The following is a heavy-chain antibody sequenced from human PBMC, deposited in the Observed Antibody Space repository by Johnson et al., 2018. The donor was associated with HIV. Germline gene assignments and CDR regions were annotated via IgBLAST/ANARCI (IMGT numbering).Heavy chain of an antibody. Sequence: VQLVESGGGLVQPGRSLRLSCAASGFTFDDNAMHWVRQAPGQGLEWVSGITWNSGSIGYADSVKGRFTISRDNAKNSLYLQMNSLTAEDTAFYYCARETVAGTMGGAFDIWGQGTMVTVSS. D-gene: IGHD1-1*01. J-gene: IGHJ3*02. CDR1: GFTFDDNA. CDR2: ITWNSGSI. CDR3: ARETVAGTMGGAFDI. V-gene: IGHV3-9*01.